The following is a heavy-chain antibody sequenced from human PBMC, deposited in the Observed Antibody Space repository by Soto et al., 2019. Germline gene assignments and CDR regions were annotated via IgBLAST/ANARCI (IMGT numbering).Heavy chain of an antibody. D-gene: IGHD3-10*01. V-gene: IGHV3-21*01. Sequence: GGSLRLSCAASGFTFSSYSMNWVRQAPGKGLEWVSSISSSSSYIYYADSVKGRFTISRDNAKNSLYLQMNSLRAEDTAVYYCARALADTDLWFGSDYWGQGTLVTVSS. CDR1: GFTFSSYS. CDR2: ISSSSSYI. J-gene: IGHJ4*02. CDR3: ARALADTDLWFGSDY.